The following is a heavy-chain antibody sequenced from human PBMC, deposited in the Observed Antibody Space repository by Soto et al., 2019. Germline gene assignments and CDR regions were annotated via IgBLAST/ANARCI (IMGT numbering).Heavy chain of an antibody. CDR3: AKDIEERGIAAAGDY. CDR2: ISWDGGRT. CDR1: GFTFDDYT. J-gene: IGHJ4*02. V-gene: IGHV3-43*01. D-gene: IGHD6-13*01. Sequence: GGSLRLSCAASGFTFDDYTMHWVRQAPGKGLEWVSLISWDGGRTYYADSVKGRTTISRDNSKNSLYLQMNSLRTEDTSLYSCAKDIEERGIAAAGDYWGQGTLVTVSS.